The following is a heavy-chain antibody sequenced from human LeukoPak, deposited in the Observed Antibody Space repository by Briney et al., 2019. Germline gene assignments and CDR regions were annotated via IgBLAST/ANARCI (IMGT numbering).Heavy chain of an antibody. CDR1: GFTFGNYA. J-gene: IGHJ4*02. V-gene: IGHV3-23*01. CDR2: ISGSGIST. CDR3: GKDQNVAAAGIPYDY. D-gene: IGHD6-13*01. Sequence: GGSLSLSCAASGFTFGNYAMSWVRQAPGKGLEWVSAISGSGISTYYADSVKGRFTISRDNSKDTLYLQMSSLRAEDTAVYYCGKDQNVAAAGIPYDYWGQGTLVTVSS.